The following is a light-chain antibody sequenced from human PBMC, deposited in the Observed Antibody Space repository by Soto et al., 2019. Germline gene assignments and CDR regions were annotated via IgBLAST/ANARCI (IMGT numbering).Light chain of an antibody. CDR3: QQRRSWPIT. CDR2: DAS. CDR1: QSVDSY. J-gene: IGKJ5*01. Sequence: EIVLTHSPATLSLSPGERATLSCRASQSVDSYLAWYQQKPGQAPRLLIYDASNRATGIPARFSGSGSETGFTLTISSLEPEDFAVYYCQQRRSWPITFGQGTRLEIK. V-gene: IGKV3-11*01.